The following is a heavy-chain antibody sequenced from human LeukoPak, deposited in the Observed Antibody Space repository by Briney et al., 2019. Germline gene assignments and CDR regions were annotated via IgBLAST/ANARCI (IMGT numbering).Heavy chain of an antibody. D-gene: IGHD2-15*01. Sequence: GGSLRLSCAASGFTFSSYAMSWVRQAPGNRLEWVSAISGSGGSTYYADSVKGRFTISRDNSKNTLYLQMNSLRAEDTAVYYCAKLVVVAAIVYYYYGMDVWGQGTTVTVSS. CDR1: GFTFSSYA. V-gene: IGHV3-23*01. J-gene: IGHJ6*02. CDR2: ISGSGGST. CDR3: AKLVVVAAIVYYYYGMDV.